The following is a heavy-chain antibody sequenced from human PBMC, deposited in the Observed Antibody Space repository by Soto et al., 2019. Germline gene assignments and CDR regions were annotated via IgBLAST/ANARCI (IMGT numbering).Heavy chain of an antibody. J-gene: IGHJ6*02. Sequence: PETMSLTCTVSGASVSSYYWIWIRHPPGPGLEWIVYGYNSGNTNDNPTPKSRVAMSVYTSENQISLQMRSVTAADTAVYYCAGVRFGQFHCYHGVDVWGQGTTVTVSS. CDR1: GASVSSYY. CDR3: AGVRFGQFHCYHGVDV. V-gene: IGHV4-59*02. CDR2: GYNSGNT. D-gene: IGHD3-10*01.